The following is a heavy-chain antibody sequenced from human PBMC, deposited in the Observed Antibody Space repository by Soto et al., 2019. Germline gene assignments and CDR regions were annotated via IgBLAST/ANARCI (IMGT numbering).Heavy chain of an antibody. CDR2: IYYSGST. Sequence: SETLSLTCAVSGGSISSSNWWGWIRQPPGKGLEWIGSIYYSGSTYYNPSLKSRVTISVDTSKNQFSLKLSSVTAADTAVYYCASPKIAFYNWFDPWGQGTLVTVSS. CDR1: GGSISSSNW. CDR3: ASPKIAFYNWFDP. V-gene: IGHV4-39*01. D-gene: IGHD3-3*02. J-gene: IGHJ5*02.